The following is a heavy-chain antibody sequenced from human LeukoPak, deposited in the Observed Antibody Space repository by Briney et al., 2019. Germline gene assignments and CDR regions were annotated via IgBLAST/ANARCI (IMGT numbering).Heavy chain of an antibody. Sequence: GRSLRLSCAASGFTFSSYGMHWVRQAPGKGLEWVAVIWYDGSNKYYADSVKGRFTISRDNSKNTLYLQMNSLRAEDTAVYYCARETNIAVDGRWHWFDPWGQGTLVTVSS. CDR1: GFTFSSYG. J-gene: IGHJ5*02. CDR3: ARETNIAVDGRWHWFDP. D-gene: IGHD6-13*01. CDR2: IWYDGSNK. V-gene: IGHV3-33*01.